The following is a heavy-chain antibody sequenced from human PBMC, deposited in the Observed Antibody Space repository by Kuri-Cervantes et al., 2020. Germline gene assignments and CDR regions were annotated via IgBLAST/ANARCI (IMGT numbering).Heavy chain of an antibody. V-gene: IGHV4-31*02. Sequence: LRLSCAVYGGSFSGYYWSWIRQHPGKGLEWIGYIYYSGSTYYNPSLKSRVTISVDTSKNQFSLKLSSVTAADTAVYYCNVVAATHNWFDPWGQGTLVTVSS. CDR1: GGSFSGYY. D-gene: IGHD2-15*01. CDR2: IYYSGST. CDR3: NVVAATHNWFDP. J-gene: IGHJ5*02.